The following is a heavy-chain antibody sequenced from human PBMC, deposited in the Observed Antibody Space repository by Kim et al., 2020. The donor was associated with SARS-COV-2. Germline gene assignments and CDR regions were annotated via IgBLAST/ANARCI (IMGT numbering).Heavy chain of an antibody. CDR1: GFPFDYYW. V-gene: IGHV3-7*01. CDR3: ARYDRAYYDSRSTWAFDI. J-gene: IGHJ3*02. Sequence: GGSLRLSCAASGFPFDYYWMTWVRQAPGKGLEWVANIKRDGIEKYYVDPVKGRFTISRDNAKNSLYLQMNSLRAEDTAVYYCARYDRAYYDSRSTWAFDIWGQGTMVTVSS. D-gene: IGHD3-22*01. CDR2: IKRDGIEK.